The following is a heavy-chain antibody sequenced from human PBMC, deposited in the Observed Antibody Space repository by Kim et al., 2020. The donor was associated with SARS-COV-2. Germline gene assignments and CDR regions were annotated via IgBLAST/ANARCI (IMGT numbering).Heavy chain of an antibody. CDR2: VYNGVST. CDR3: ARMSRSGYSSTKNLYFDL. J-gene: IGHJ2*01. CDR1: GFTV. D-gene: IGHD5-12*01. V-gene: IGHV3-53*01. Sequence: GGSLRLSCAASGFTVWVRQAPGKGLEWVSVVYNGVSTYYSDSVKGRFTISRDNSKNTLSLQMNSLRVWDTAVYYCARMSRSGYSSTKNLYFDLWGRGTQVTVSA.